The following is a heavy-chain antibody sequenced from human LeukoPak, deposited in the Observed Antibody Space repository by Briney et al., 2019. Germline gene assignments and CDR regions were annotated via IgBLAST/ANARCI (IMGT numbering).Heavy chain of an antibody. J-gene: IGHJ4*02. D-gene: IGHD3-10*01. V-gene: IGHV3-30*04. CDR3: ARDLYYYGSELPYYFDY. Sequence: PGGSLRLSCAASGFTFSSYAMRWVRQAPGKGLEWVAVISCDGSYKYYSDSVRGRFTISRDNSKNTLYLQMNSLRAEDTAVYYCARDLYYYGSELPYYFDYWGQGTLVTVSS. CDR1: GFTFSSYA. CDR2: ISCDGSYK.